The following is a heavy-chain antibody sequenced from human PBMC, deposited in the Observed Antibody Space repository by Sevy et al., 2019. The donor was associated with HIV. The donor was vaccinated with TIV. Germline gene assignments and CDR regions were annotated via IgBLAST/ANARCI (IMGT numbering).Heavy chain of an antibody. CDR3: ARGIYGSGSRLGLGY. CDR1: GFTFSSYW. J-gene: IGHJ4*02. CDR2: MRQDGSEK. V-gene: IGHV3-7*01. Sequence: GGSLRLSCAASGFTFSSYWMTWVRQAPGKGLEWVANMRQDGSEKYYVDSVKGRFTISRDNAKYSLYLQMNSLRAEDTAVYYCARGIYGSGSRLGLGYWGQGTLVTVSS. D-gene: IGHD3-10*01.